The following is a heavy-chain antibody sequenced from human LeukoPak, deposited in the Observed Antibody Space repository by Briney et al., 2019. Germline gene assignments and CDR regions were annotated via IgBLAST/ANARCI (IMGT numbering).Heavy chain of an antibody. D-gene: IGHD3-10*01. Sequence: GGSLRLSCAASGFTFDDYAMHWVRQAPGKGLEWVSGISWNSGSIGYADSVKGRFTISRDNAKNSLYLQMNSLRAEDTALYYCAKGPGMLLGLIFGGEYYFDYWGQGTLVTVSS. CDR3: AKGPGMLLGLIFGGEYYFDY. CDR1: GFTFDDYA. J-gene: IGHJ4*02. V-gene: IGHV3-9*01. CDR2: ISWNSGSI.